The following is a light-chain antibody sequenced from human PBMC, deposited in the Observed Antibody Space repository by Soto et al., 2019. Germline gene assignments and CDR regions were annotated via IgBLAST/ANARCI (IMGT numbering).Light chain of an antibody. CDR1: QSVSTN. CDR3: HQYNDGPAGT. J-gene: IGKJ1*01. Sequence: EIVMTQSPATLSVSPGERATLSCRASQSVSTNLAWYQQKPGQAPRLLIIGASTRATGIPVRFSGSGSGRQFTLTISSLQSEDFAVYYCHQYNDGPAGTFGQGTKL. V-gene: IGKV3D-15*01. CDR2: GAS.